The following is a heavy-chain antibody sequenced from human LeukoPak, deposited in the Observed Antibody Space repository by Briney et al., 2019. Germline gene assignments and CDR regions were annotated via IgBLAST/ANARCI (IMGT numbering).Heavy chain of an antibody. J-gene: IGHJ6*03. CDR2: ISSSGSTI. Sequence: GGSLRLSCAASGFTFSSYEMNWVRQAPGKGLEWVSYISSSGSTIYYADSVKGRFTISRDNAKNSLYLQMNSLRAEDTAVYYCAKAPGYDFWSIYYYYMDVWGKGTTVTVSS. D-gene: IGHD3-3*01. V-gene: IGHV3-48*03. CDR3: AKAPGYDFWSIYYYYMDV. CDR1: GFTFSSYE.